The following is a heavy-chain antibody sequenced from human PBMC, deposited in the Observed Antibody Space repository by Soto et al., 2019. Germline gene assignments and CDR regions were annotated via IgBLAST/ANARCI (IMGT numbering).Heavy chain of an antibody. D-gene: IGHD3-3*01. CDR1: GGSISSGDYY. Sequence: QVQLQESGPGLVKPSQTLSLTCTVSGGSISSGDYYWSWIRQPPGKGLGWIGYIYYSGSTYYNPSLKSRVTISVDTSKNQFSLKLSSVTAADTAVYYCARGNYDFWSGYPNWFDPWGQGTLVTVSS. CDR3: ARGNYDFWSGYPNWFDP. V-gene: IGHV4-30-4*01. J-gene: IGHJ5*02. CDR2: IYYSGST.